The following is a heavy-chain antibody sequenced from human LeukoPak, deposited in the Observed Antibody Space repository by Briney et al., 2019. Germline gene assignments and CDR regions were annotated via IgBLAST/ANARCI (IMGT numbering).Heavy chain of an antibody. CDR1: GFTFSSYT. CDR2: ISSNGGST. V-gene: IGHV3-64*01. J-gene: IGHJ6*03. CDR3: ARAPASIAARFYYYYMDV. D-gene: IGHD6-6*01. Sequence: GGSLRLSCAASGFTFSSYTMHWVRQAPGKGLEYVSAISSNGGSTYYANSVKGRFTISRDNSKNTLYLQMGSLRAEDMAVYYCARAPASIAARFYYYYMDVWGKGTTVTVSS.